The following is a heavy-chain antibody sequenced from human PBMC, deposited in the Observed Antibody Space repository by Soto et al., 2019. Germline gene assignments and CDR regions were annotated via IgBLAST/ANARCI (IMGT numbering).Heavy chain of an antibody. CDR3: VRATLSWGHYYFRGLDV. Sequence: PGGSLRISCAATGFMVGTYWMSWVRQAPGKGLEWVANIKHDGNEKYYADSVKGRFTVSRDNVKNFLHLQMSSLRGDDTGVYFCVRATLSWGHYYFRGLDVWGQGTTVTVS. CDR2: IKHDGNEK. D-gene: IGHD3-22*01. V-gene: IGHV3-7*01. CDR1: GFMVGTYW. J-gene: IGHJ6*02.